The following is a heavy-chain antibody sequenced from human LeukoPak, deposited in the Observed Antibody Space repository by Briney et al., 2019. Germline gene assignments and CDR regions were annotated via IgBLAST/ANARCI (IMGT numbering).Heavy chain of an antibody. CDR3: ARGMTTVVTDYYYYMDV. Sequence: ASVKVSSKLSGYTFTSYDINWVRPATGQGRGWMGWMNPNSGNTGYAQKFQGRVTMTRNTSISTAYMELSSLRSEDTAVYYCARGMTTVVTDYYYYMDVSGKGTTVTVSS. CDR1: GYTFTSYD. V-gene: IGHV1-8*01. J-gene: IGHJ6*03. D-gene: IGHD4-23*01. CDR2: MNPNSGNT.